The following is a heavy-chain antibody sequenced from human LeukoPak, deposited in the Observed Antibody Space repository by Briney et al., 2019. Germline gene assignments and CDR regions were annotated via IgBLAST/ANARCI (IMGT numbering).Heavy chain of an antibody. CDR1: GFTFSTYG. D-gene: IGHD2-21*01. V-gene: IGHV3-30*02. CDR3: ARDGVIYSFDP. Sequence: GGSLRLSCAASGFTFSTYGLHWVRQAPGKGLEWVAFIRYDGSYKYYADSVKGRFTISRDNAKNSLYLQMNSLRVEDTAVYYCARDGVIYSFDPWGQGTLVTVSS. CDR2: IRYDGSYK. J-gene: IGHJ5*02.